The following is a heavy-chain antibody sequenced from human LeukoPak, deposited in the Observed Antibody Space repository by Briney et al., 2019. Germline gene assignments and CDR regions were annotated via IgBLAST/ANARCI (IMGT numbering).Heavy chain of an antibody. CDR1: GYTFTSYG. CDR3: ARGASKLLWFGRNRSYYFDY. CDR2: ISAYNGNT. J-gene: IGHJ4*02. V-gene: IGHV1-18*01. D-gene: IGHD3-10*01. Sequence: ASVKVSCKASGYTFTSYGISWVRQAPGQGLEWMGWISAYNGNTNYAQKLQGRVTMTTDTSTSTAYMELRSLRSDDTAVYYCARGASKLLWFGRNRSYYFDYWGQGTLVTVPS.